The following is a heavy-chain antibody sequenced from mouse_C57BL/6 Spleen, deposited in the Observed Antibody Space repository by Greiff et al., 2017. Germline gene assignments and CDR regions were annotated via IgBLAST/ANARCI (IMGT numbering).Heavy chain of an antibody. J-gene: IGHJ2*01. Sequence: QVQLQQPGTELVKPGASVKLSCKASGYTFTSYWMHWVKQRPGQGLEWIGNINPSKGGTNYNEKFKSKATLTVDKSSSTAYMQLSSLTSEDSAVYDCAGHPLYGSSVYYFDYWGQGTTLTVSS. CDR2: INPSKGGT. CDR1: GYTFTSYW. CDR3: AGHPLYGSSVYYFDY. D-gene: IGHD1-1*01. V-gene: IGHV1-53*01.